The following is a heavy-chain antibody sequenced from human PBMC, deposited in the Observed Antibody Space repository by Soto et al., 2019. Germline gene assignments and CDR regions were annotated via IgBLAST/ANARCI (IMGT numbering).Heavy chain of an antibody. D-gene: IGHD3-3*01. V-gene: IGHV1-8*01. CDR2: MNPNSGNT. J-gene: IGHJ4*02. CDR3: ARWITIFGVVPG. Sequence: GASVKVSCKASGYTFTSYDINWVRQATGQGLEWMGWMNPNSGNTGYAQKFQGRVTMTRNTSISTAYMELSSLRSEDTAVYYCARWITIFGVVPGWGQGTLVTVSS. CDR1: GYTFTSYD.